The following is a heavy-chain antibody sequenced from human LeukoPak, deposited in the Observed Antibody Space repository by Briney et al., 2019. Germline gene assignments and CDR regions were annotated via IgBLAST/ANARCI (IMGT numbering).Heavy chain of an antibody. Sequence: SETLSLTCTVSGVSISSSSYCWGWTRQPPGKGLEWIGTIYYSGSTYYNPSLKSRVTISLDTSKNHFSLKLSSVTAADTAVYYCAKVPHSWGLFDSWGQGTLVTVSS. V-gene: IGHV4-39*07. CDR1: GVSISSSSYC. CDR2: IYYSGST. D-gene: IGHD3-16*01. CDR3: AKVPHSWGLFDS. J-gene: IGHJ4*02.